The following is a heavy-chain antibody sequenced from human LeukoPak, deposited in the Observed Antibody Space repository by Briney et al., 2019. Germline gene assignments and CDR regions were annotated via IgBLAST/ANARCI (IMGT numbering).Heavy chain of an antibody. V-gene: IGHV3-21*01. J-gene: IGHJ2*01. CDR3: AGEMAATSRAPGRYFDL. Sequence: GGSLRLSCAASGFTFSSYSMNWVRQAPGKGLEWVSAISSSSNYIYYTDSVKGRFTISRDNAKYSLYLQMNSLTAEDTAVYYCAGEMAATSRAPGRYFDLWGRGTLVTVSS. D-gene: IGHD5-24*01. CDR1: GFTFSSYS. CDR2: ISSSSNYI.